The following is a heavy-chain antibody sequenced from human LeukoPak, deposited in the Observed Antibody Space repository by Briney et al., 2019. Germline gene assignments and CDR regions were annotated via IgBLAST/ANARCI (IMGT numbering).Heavy chain of an antibody. CDR1: GFTFSSYS. J-gene: IGHJ4*02. V-gene: IGHV3-21*01. CDR3: ARDLRGYCSSTSCYHDY. Sequence: GGSLRLSCAASGFTFSSYSMNWVRQAPGKGLEWVSSISSSSSYIYYAGSVKGRFTISRDNAKNSLYLQMNSLRAEDTAVYYCARDLRGYCSSTSCYHDYWGQGTLVTVSS. CDR2: ISSSSSYI. D-gene: IGHD2-2*01.